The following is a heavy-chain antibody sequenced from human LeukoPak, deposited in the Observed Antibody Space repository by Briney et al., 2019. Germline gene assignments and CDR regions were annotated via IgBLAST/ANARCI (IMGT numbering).Heavy chain of an antibody. Sequence: ASVKVSCKASGGTFSSYAISWVRQAPGQGLEWMGGIIPIFGTANYAQKFQGRVTITTDESTSTAYMELSSLRSEDTAVYYCARDEGGNSALWGQGTLVTVSS. CDR3: ARDEGGNSAL. V-gene: IGHV1-69*05. J-gene: IGHJ4*02. CDR1: GGTFSSYA. D-gene: IGHD4-23*01. CDR2: IIPIFGTA.